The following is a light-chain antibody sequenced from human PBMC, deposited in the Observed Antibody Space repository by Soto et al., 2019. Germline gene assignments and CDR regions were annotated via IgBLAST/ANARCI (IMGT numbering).Light chain of an antibody. Sequence: DIQMTQSPSTLSASVGDRVTITCRASQSISGWLAWYQQKPGRAPNLLIYKASSLESGVPSRFSGSGSGTEFTFTISSLQPDDFATYYCQQYSDYPWTFGQGTKMEIK. CDR2: KAS. J-gene: IGKJ1*01. CDR1: QSISGW. V-gene: IGKV1-5*03. CDR3: QQYSDYPWT.